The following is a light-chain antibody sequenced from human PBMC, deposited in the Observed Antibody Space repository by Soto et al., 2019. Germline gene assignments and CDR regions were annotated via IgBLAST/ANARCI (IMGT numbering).Light chain of an antibody. CDR1: QTIGNY. Sequence: EIQLTQSPSYKSANLGDRVTITCRASQTIGNYLNWYQQKPGKAPKLLIYGTATLQSGVPSGFSGSGSGTDFTLTISNLQPEDLATYYCQQSFRTPHTFGPGTKVDI. J-gene: IGKJ3*01. CDR3: QQSFRTPHT. CDR2: GTA. V-gene: IGKV1-39*01.